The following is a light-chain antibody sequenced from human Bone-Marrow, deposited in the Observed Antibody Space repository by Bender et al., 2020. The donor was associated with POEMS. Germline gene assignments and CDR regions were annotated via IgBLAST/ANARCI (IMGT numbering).Light chain of an antibody. J-gene: IGLJ2*01. CDR3: QSFDNSLNGFVI. V-gene: IGLV1-40*01. CDR2: AND. CDR1: SSNIGAEYD. Sequence: QSVLTQPPSVSGAPGQTVTISCTGSSSNIGAEYDVHWYRQLPETAPKVLIYANDNRASGVPSRFSGSESGTSASLAITGLQTEDEGVYFCQSFDNSLNGFVIFGGGTKLTVL.